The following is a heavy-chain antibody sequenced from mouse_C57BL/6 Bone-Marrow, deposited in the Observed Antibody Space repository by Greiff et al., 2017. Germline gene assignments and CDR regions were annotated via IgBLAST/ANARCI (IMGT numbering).Heavy chain of an antibody. V-gene: IGHV5-9-1*02. D-gene: IGHD2-5*01. CDR1: GFTFSSYA. CDR3: TTYYSNYFDY. CDR2: LSSGGDYI. Sequence: EVKLMESGEGLVKPGGSLKLSCAASGFTFSSYAMSWVRQTPEKRLEWVAYLSSGGDYIYYADTVKGRFTISRDKARNTLYLQMSSLKSEDTAMYYCTTYYSNYFDYWGQGTTLTVAS. J-gene: IGHJ2*01.